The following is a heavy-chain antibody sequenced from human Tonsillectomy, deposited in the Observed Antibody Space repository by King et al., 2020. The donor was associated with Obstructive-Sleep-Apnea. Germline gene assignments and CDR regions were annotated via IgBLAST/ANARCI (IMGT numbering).Heavy chain of an antibody. CDR3: ARGIREAAESLGY. D-gene: IGHD6-13*01. CDR2: IKQDGSEK. J-gene: IGHJ4*02. CDR1: GFTFSSYW. V-gene: IGHV3-7*03. Sequence: VQLVESGGGLVQPGGSLRLSCAASGFTFSSYWMSWVRQAPGKGLEWVANIKQDGSEKYYVDSVKGRFTISRDNAKNSLYLQMNSLRAEDTAVYYCARGIREAAESLGYWGQGTLVTVSS.